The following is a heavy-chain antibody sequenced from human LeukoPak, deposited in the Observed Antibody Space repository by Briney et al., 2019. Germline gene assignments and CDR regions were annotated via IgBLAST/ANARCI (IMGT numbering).Heavy chain of an antibody. Sequence: ASVKVSCKASGYTFTGYYMHWGRQAPGQGLEWMGWINPNSGGTNYAQKFQGRVTMTRDTSISTAYIELSRLRSDDTAVYYCARSYSSGWYLDYWGQGTLVTVSS. CDR2: INPNSGGT. V-gene: IGHV1-2*02. J-gene: IGHJ4*02. CDR1: GYTFTGYY. D-gene: IGHD6-19*01. CDR3: ARSYSSGWYLDY.